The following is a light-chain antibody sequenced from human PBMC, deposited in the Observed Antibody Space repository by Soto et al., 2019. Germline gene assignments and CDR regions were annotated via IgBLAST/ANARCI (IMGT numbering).Light chain of an antibody. CDR3: QQYNNWPLT. V-gene: IGKV3-15*01. CDR1: QSVTST. Sequence: EIVLTQSPDTLSLSPGQRATLSCRASQSVTSTLAWYQQKPGQTPRPLIYDASTRATGIPARFSGSGSGTEFTLTISSLQSEDFAVYYCQQYNNWPLTFGGGTKVDIK. J-gene: IGKJ4*01. CDR2: DAS.